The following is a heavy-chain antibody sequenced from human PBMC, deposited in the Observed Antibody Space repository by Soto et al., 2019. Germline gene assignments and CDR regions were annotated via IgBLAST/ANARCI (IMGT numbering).Heavy chain of an antibody. D-gene: IGHD5-18*01. J-gene: IGHJ6*02. Sequence: SVKVSCKASGGSFTYTLSWVRQAPGQGLEWMGGIIPIFGTTNYAQKFQGRVTITADESTKTAYMELSTLRSEDTAVYYCARLHSQGTYGMDVWGQGTTVTVSS. V-gene: IGHV1-69*13. CDR2: IIPIFGTT. CDR3: ARLHSQGTYGMDV. CDR1: GGSFTYT.